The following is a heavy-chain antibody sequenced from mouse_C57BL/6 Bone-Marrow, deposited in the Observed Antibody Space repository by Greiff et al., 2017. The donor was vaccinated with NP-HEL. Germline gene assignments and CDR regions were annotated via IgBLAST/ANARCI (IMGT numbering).Heavy chain of an antibody. D-gene: IGHD2-2*01. CDR2: ISNLAYSI. J-gene: IGHJ2*01. Sequence: EVKLVESGGGLVQPGGSLKLSCAASGFTFSDYGMAWVRQAPRKGPEWVAFISNLAYSIYYADTVTGRFTISRENAQNTLYLEMSSLRSEDTAMYYCARRGYGYEGFDYWGQGTTLTVSS. CDR1: GFTFSDYG. CDR3: ARRGYGYEGFDY. V-gene: IGHV5-15*01.